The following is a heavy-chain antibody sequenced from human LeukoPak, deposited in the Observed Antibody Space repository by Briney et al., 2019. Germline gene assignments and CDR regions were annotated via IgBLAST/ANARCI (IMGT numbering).Heavy chain of an antibody. CDR3: ARDRPDSTSPTTVGRFDP. D-gene: IGHD2-2*01. CDR2: IYSTGTT. V-gene: IGHV4-31*03. CDR1: GDSISSGGFY. J-gene: IGHJ5*02. Sequence: TSQTLSPTCSVSGDSISSGGFYWHWIRQHPEKGLEWIGYIYSTGTTYYNPSLTSRLTMSLDTSKNQFSLKVTSVTAADTAVYFCARDRPDSTSPTTVGRFDPWGQGTLVTVSS.